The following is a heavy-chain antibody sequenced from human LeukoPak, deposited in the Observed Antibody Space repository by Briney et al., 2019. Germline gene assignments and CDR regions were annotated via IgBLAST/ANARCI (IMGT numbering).Heavy chain of an antibody. D-gene: IGHD3/OR15-3a*01. V-gene: IGHV3-7*01. J-gene: IGHJ6*03. CDR3: AKVGTDLNYMDV. Sequence: GGSLRLSCAASGFTSSSYWMSWVRQAPGKGLEWVANIKQDGGEKHYVDSVKGRFTISRDNSKNTLYLQMNSLRAEDTAVYYCAKVGTDLNYMDVWGKGTTVTVSS. CDR1: GFTSSSYW. CDR2: IKQDGGEK.